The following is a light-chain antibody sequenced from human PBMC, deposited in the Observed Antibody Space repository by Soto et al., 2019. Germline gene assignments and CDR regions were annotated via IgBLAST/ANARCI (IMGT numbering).Light chain of an antibody. CDR2: EGS. CDR3: CSYAGSSTSLYV. V-gene: IGLV2-23*01. J-gene: IGLJ1*01. Sequence: QSALTQPASVSGSPGQSITNSCTGTSSDVGSYNLVSWYQQPPGKAPKLMIYEGSKRPSGISNRFSGSKSGNTASLTISGLQAEDEADYYCCSYAGSSTSLYVFGTGTKLTVL. CDR1: SSDVGSYNL.